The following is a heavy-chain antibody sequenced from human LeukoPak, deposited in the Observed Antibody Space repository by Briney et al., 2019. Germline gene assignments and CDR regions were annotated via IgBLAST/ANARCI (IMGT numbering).Heavy chain of an antibody. CDR3: ARNYMGYAFDI. V-gene: IGHV4-59*01. Sequence: PSETLSLTCTVSGGSISSYYWSWIRQPPGKGLEWIGYIYYSGSTNYNPSLKSRVTISVDTSKNHFSLKLSSVTAADTAVYYCARNYMGYAFDIWGQGTMVTVSS. D-gene: IGHD1-7*01. CDR1: GGSISSYY. CDR2: IYYSGST. J-gene: IGHJ3*02.